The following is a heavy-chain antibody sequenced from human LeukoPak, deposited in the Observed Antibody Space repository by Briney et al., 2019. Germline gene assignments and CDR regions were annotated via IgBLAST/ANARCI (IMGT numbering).Heavy chain of an antibody. J-gene: IGHJ4*02. D-gene: IGHD5-18*01. CDR1: GFTFSTYS. Sequence: PGGSLRLSCAASGFTFSTYSMNWVRQAPGKGLEWVSYISSSSNIYDADSVKGRFTISRDNAKNSLYLQMNSLRAEDTAVYYCATSFRGYTYGSDWSWGQGALVTVSS. V-gene: IGHV3-48*01. CDR2: ISSSSNI. CDR3: ATSFRGYTYGSDWS.